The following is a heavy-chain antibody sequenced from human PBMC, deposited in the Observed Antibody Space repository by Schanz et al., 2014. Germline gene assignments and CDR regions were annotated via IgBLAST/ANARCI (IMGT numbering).Heavy chain of an antibody. J-gene: IGHJ3*02. D-gene: IGHD7-27*01. CDR2: ISRDGTTS. V-gene: IGHV3-11*01. CDR1: VFIFNDYY. Sequence: QVQLVESGGGLVKPGGSLRLSCAASVFIFNDYYMNWIRQAPGKGLEWLSYISRDGTTSYYADSVKGRFTISRDNAKNSLYLEMTSLRGEDTAVYYCARENLNWEAFDIWGQGTVVTVSS. CDR3: ARENLNWEAFDI.